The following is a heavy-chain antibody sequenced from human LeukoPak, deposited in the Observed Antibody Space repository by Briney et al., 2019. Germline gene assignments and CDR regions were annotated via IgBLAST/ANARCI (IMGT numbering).Heavy chain of an antibody. CDR3: AKHHYSSSRDYFDY. J-gene: IGHJ4*02. CDR1: GFTFGTYA. Sequence: GGSLRLSCAASGFTFGTYAMTWVRQAPGKGLEWVSVISGSGGSTNYADSVKGRFIISRDNSRNTLFLQMNSLRAEDTAVYYCAKHHYSSSRDYFDYWGQGTLVTVSS. CDR2: ISGSGGST. V-gene: IGHV3-23*01. D-gene: IGHD6-13*01.